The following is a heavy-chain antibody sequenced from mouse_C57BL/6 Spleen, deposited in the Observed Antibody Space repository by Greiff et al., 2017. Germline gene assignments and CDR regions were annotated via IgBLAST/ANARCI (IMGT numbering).Heavy chain of an antibody. J-gene: IGHJ2*01. CDR2: IRSKSNNYAT. D-gene: IGHD4-1*02. CDR1: GFSFNTYA. Sequence: EVHLVESGGGLVQPKGSLKLSCAASGFSFNTYAMNWVRQAPGKGSEWVARIRSKSNNYATYYADSVKDRFTISRDDSESMLYLQMNNLKTEDTAMYYCVRHPNWGFDYWGQGTTLTVSS. CDR3: VRHPNWGFDY. V-gene: IGHV10-1*01.